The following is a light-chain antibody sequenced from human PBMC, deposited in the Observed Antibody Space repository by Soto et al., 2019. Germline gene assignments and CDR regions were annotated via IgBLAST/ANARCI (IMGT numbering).Light chain of an antibody. CDR1: QSISRW. V-gene: IGKV1-5*01. Sequence: DIQMPQSPATLSASVGDRVTITCRASQSISRWLTWYQQKPGKPPKLLIYDASSLESGVPSRFSGSGSGTDFSLTITSLQPDDSATYYCQQYHSYYPWTFGQGTKVDI. J-gene: IGKJ1*01. CDR2: DAS. CDR3: QQYHSYYPWT.